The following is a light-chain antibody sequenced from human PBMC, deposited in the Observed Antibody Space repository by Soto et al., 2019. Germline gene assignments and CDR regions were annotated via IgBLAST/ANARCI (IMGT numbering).Light chain of an antibody. J-gene: IGKJ4*01. CDR1: QSINSW. V-gene: IGKV1-5*03. CDR2: KAS. CDR3: QQYSSFVT. Sequence: DIQMTQSPSTLSACVGDRVTITCRASQSINSWLAWYQQKPGKAPNLLISKASSLQSGVASRFSGSGSGTEFTLTINSLQTDDFATYYCQQYSSFVTFGGGTKVEI.